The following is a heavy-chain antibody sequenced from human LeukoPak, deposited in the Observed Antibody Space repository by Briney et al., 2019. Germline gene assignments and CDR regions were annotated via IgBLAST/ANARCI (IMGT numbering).Heavy chain of an antibody. J-gene: IGHJ3*02. D-gene: IGHD4-17*01. V-gene: IGHV3-33*01. CDR3: ARTAVTPGSSDAFDI. CDR1: GFTFSSYG. CDR2: IWYDGSNK. Sequence: QTGGSLRLSCAASGFTFSSYGMHWVRQAPGKGLEWVAVIWYDGSNKYYADSVKGRFTISRDNSKNTLYLQMNSLRAEDTAVYYCARTAVTPGSSDAFDIWGQGTMVTVSS.